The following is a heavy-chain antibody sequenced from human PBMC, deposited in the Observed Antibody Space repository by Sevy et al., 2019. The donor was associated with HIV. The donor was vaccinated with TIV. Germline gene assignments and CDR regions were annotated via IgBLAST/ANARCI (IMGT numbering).Heavy chain of an antibody. D-gene: IGHD1-26*01. V-gene: IGHV1-18*01. Sequence: ASVTVSCKASGYTFTNYHITWVRQAPGQGLEWMGRITPNNGDTNYAQRLQGRVTMTTDTSTSTVYMELRSLRSDDTAVYYCARAPSGSQGPGQYFHHWGQGTLVTVSS. CDR3: ARAPSGSQGPGQYFHH. CDR2: ITPNNGDT. CDR1: GYTFTNYH. J-gene: IGHJ1*01.